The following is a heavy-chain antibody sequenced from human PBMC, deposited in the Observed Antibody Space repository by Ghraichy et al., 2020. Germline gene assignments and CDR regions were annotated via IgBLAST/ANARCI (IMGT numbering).Heavy chain of an antibody. Sequence: GGSLRLSCAASGFTFSNAWMSWVRQAPGKGLEWVGRIKSKTDGGTTDYAAPVKGRFTISRDDSKNTLYLQMNSLKTEDTAVYYCTTDHSSGYPFYYYYGMDVWGQGTTVTVSS. V-gene: IGHV3-15*01. D-gene: IGHD3-22*01. CDR3: TTDHSSGYPFYYYYGMDV. CDR2: IKSKTDGGTT. J-gene: IGHJ6*02. CDR1: GFTFSNAW.